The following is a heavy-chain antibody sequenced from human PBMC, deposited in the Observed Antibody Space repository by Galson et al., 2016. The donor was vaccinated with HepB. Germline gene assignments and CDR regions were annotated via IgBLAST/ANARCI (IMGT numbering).Heavy chain of an antibody. D-gene: IGHD2-21*01. CDR3: GRAGDGLAPPSYSHFCGLDI. V-gene: IGHV1-69*13. CDR1: GGTFNTYT. CDR2: IIPVFGTP. Sequence: SVKVSCKASGGTFNTYTISWVRQAPGQGLEWMGAIIPVFGTPNYAQKFQGRVTITADGVTNTVYMELNSLRSEDTAVYFCGRAGDGLAPPSYSHFCGLDIWGQGTTVTVSS. J-gene: IGHJ6*01.